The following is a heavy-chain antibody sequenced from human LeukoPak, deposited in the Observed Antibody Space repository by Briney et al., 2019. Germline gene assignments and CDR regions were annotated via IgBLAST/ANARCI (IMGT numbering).Heavy chain of an antibody. CDR3: ARARGYCSGGSCQVVWFDP. J-gene: IGHJ5*02. V-gene: IGHV4-30-2*01. Sequence: SETLSLTCAVSGGSISSGGYSWSWIRQPPGTGLEWIGYIYHSGSTYYNPSLKSRVTISVDRSKNQFSLKLSSVTAADTAVYYCARARGYCSGGSCQVVWFDPWGQGTLVTVSS. CDR2: IYHSGST. D-gene: IGHD2-15*01. CDR1: GGSISSGGYS.